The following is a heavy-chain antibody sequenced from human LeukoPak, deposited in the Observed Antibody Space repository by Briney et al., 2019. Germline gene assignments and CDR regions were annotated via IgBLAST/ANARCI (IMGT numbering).Heavy chain of an antibody. V-gene: IGHV4-39*01. Sequence: SETLSLTCTVSGDPISSSPYYWDWIRQPPGKGLEWIGSIYYSGSTYYNPSLTSRVTISVDTSKNQFSLKLSSVTAADTAVYYCARRLKPMFSFASYFHYWGQGTLVTVSS. CDR3: ARRLKPMFSFASYFHY. CDR2: IYYSGST. CDR1: GDPISSSPYY. J-gene: IGHJ4*02. D-gene: IGHD3-10*02.